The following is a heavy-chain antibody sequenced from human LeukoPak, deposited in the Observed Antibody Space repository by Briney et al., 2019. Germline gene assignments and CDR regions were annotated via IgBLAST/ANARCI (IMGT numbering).Heavy chain of an antibody. D-gene: IGHD2-21*01. CDR2: IIPIFGTA. CDR1: GGTFSSYA. J-gene: IGHJ4*02. Sequence: ASVKVSCKASGGTFSSYAISWVRQAPGQGLEWMGRIIPIFGTANYAQKFQGRVTITADESTSTAYMELSSLRSEDTAVYYCASEPLAYCGGDCYSPFDYWGQGTLVTVSS. CDR3: ASEPLAYCGGDCYSPFDY. V-gene: IGHV1-69*13.